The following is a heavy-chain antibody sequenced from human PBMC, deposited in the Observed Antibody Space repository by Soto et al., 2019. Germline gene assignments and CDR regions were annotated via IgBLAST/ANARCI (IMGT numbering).Heavy chain of an antibody. V-gene: IGHV1-69*01. J-gene: IGHJ4*02. Sequence: QVQLVQSGAEVKKPGASVKVSCKASGYTFTSYDISWVRQAPGQGLEWMGGIIPIFGTANYAQKFQGRVTITADESTSTAYMELSSLRSEDTAVYYCARRGKYGYFFDYWGQGTLVTVSS. CDR3: ARRGKYGYFFDY. D-gene: IGHD3-10*01. CDR1: GYTFTSYD. CDR2: IIPIFGTA.